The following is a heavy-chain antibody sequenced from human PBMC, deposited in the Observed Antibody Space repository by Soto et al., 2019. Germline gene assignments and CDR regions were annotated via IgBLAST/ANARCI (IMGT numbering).Heavy chain of an antibody. Sequence: GGSLRLSCSASGFNFNQYLMSWVRQAPGKGLEWVANIKQDGSDKNYVGSVRGRFTISRDNAKNSLYLQMDSLRVEDTALYYCASGGGWSFDSWGQATLVTVSS. D-gene: IGHD2-15*01. CDR1: GFNFNQYL. CDR3: ASGGGWSFDS. J-gene: IGHJ4*02. CDR2: IKQDGSDK. V-gene: IGHV3-7*01.